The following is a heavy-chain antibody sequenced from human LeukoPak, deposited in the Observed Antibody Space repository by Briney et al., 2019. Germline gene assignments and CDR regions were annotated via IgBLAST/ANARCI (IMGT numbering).Heavy chain of an antibody. CDR3: ARDSIIYGDYVVGHYGMDV. CDR1: GFTFSSYW. CDR2: IKQDGSEK. Sequence: PGGSLRLSCAASGFTFSSYWMSWVRQAPGKGLEWVANIKQDGSEKYYVDSVKGRFTISRDNAKNSLYLQMNSLRAEDTAVYYCARDSIIYGDYVVGHYGMDVWGQGTTVTVSS. J-gene: IGHJ6*02. D-gene: IGHD4-17*01. V-gene: IGHV3-7*01.